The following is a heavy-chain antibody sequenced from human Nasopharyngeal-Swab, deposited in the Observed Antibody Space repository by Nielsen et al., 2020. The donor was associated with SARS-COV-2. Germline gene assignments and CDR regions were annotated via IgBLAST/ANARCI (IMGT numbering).Heavy chain of an antibody. J-gene: IGHJ4*02. Sequence: ASVKVSCKASGYKFTSYYIHWVRQAPGQGLEWMGVINPSIYSTTYAQKFQGRVSMTRDTSTSTVYMEVSSLTSEDTAMYFCARDFYGLGTYYFDYWGQGTLVTVSS. CDR1: GYKFTSYY. CDR2: INPSIYST. CDR3: ARDFYGLGTYYFDY. D-gene: IGHD3-10*01. V-gene: IGHV1-46*01.